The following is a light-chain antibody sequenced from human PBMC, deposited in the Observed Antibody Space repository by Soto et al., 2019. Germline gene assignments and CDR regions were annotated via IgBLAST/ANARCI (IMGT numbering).Light chain of an antibody. Sequence: QSALTQPRSVSGSPGQSVTLSFTGTSSDVGGYHYVSWYQHHPGKATKIIIYDVNKRPSGVPDRFSGSKSGNTASLTISGLQTEDEADYYCCSYAGSYTLVFGGGTKLTVL. CDR1: SSDVGGYHY. CDR3: CSYAGSYTLV. V-gene: IGLV2-11*01. CDR2: DVN. J-gene: IGLJ2*01.